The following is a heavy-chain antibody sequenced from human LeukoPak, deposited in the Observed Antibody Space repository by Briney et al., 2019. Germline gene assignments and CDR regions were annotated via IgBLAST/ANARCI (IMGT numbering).Heavy chain of an antibody. CDR3: ARRPVARNWFDP. V-gene: IGHV5-51*01. CDR1: GYTLTSYW. Sequence: GESLKISCKGSGYTLTSYWIAWVRQMPGKGLEWMGTIYLGDSDTRYSPSFQGQVTISADRSISTAYLQWSSLKASDTAMYYCARRPVARNWFDPWGQGTLVTVPS. D-gene: IGHD5-12*01. CDR2: IYLGDSDT. J-gene: IGHJ5*02.